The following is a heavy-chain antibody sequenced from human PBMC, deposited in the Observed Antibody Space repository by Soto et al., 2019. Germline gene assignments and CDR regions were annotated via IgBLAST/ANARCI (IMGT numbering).Heavy chain of an antibody. J-gene: IGHJ6*02. CDR2: IIPIFGTA. CDR3: AREDSSSSAYYYGMDV. CDR1: GGTFSSCA. V-gene: IGHV1-69*06. D-gene: IGHD6-6*01. Sequence: QVQLVQSGAEVKKPGSSVKVSCKASGGTFSSCAISWVRQAPGQGLEWMGGIIPIFGTANYAQKFQGRVTITADKSTSTAYMELSILRSEDTAVYYCAREDSSSSAYYYGMDVWGLGTTVTVSS.